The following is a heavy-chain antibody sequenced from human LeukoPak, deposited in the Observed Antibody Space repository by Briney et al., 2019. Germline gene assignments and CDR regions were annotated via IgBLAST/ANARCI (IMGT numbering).Heavy chain of an antibody. CDR3: ARRYNWNYWFDP. CDR1: GGSFSGYY. D-gene: IGHD1-7*01. V-gene: IGHV4-34*01. J-gene: IGHJ5*02. Sequence: PSETLSLTCPAYGGSFSGYYWSWIRQPPGKGLEWIGEINHSGSTNYNPSLKSRVTISVDTSKNQFSLKLSSVTAADTAVYYCARRYNWNYWFDPWGQGTLVTVSS. CDR2: INHSGST.